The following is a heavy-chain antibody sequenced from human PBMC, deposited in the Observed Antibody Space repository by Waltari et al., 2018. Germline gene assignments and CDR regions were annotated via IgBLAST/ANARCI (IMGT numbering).Heavy chain of an antibody. D-gene: IGHD6-19*01. CDR2: LYYSGST. CDR3: ARSGIAVAENWFDP. V-gene: IGHV4-28*01. CDR1: GYSISSSNW. Sequence: QVQLQESGPGLVKPSDTLSLTCAVSGYSISSSNWWGWIRQPPGKGLEWIGYLYYSGSTYYNPSLKSRVTRSVDTAKNQFSLKLSSVTAVDTAVYYCARSGIAVAENWFDPWGQGTLVTVSS. J-gene: IGHJ5*02.